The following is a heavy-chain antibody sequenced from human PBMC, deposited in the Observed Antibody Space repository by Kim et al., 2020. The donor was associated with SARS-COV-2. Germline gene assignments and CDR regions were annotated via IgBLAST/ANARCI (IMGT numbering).Heavy chain of an antibody. J-gene: IGHJ4*02. CDR2: IWYDGSNK. D-gene: IGHD5-12*01. V-gene: IGHV3-33*01. CDR1: GFTFSSYG. CDR3: ARKDIVARNFDY. Sequence: GGSLRLSCAAFGFTFSSYGMHWVRQAPGKGLEWVAVIWYDGSNKYYADSVKGRFTISRDNSKNTLYLQMNSLRAEDTAVYYCARKDIVARNFDYWGQGTLVTVSS.